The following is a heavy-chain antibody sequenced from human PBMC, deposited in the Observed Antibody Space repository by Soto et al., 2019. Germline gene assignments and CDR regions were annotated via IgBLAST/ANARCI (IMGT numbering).Heavy chain of an antibody. D-gene: IGHD4-17*01. CDR1: GYTLTELS. CDR2: FDPEDGET. J-gene: IGHJ4*02. Sequence: ASVKVSCKVSGYTLTELSMHWVRQAPGKGLEWMGGFDPEDGETIYAQKFQGRVTMTEDTSTDTAYMELSSLRSEDTAVYYCATMGATVTFTYYFDYWGQGTLVTAPQ. CDR3: ATMGATVTFTYYFDY. V-gene: IGHV1-24*01.